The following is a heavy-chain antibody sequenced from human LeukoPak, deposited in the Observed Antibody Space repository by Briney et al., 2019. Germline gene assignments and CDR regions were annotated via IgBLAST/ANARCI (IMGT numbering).Heavy chain of an antibody. V-gene: IGHV1-69*01. Sequence: SVKVSCKASGGTFSSYGISWVRQAPGQGLEWMGGIIPIFGTANYAQKFQGRVTITADESTSTAYMELSSLRSEDTAVYYCARGPIAVAGSYFDYWGQGTLVTVSS. CDR2: IIPIFGTA. CDR3: ARGPIAVAGSYFDY. J-gene: IGHJ4*02. D-gene: IGHD6-19*01. CDR1: GGTFSSYG.